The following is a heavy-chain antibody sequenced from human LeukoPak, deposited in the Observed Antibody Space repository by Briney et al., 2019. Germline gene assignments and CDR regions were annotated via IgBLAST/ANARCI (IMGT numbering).Heavy chain of an antibody. Sequence: SQTLSLTCTVSGGSISSGSYYWDWIRQPAGKGLEWIGRIYTSGSTNYNPSLRSRVTISVDTSKNQFSLKLSSVTAADTAVYYCARGTWLFQEYYFDYWGQGTLVTVSS. J-gene: IGHJ4*02. V-gene: IGHV4-61*02. CDR3: ARGTWLFQEYYFDY. D-gene: IGHD3-22*01. CDR1: GGSISSGSYY. CDR2: IYTSGST.